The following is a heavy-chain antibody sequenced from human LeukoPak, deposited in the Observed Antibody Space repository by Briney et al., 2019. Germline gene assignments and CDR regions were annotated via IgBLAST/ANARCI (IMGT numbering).Heavy chain of an antibody. Sequence: SETLSLTCTVSGGSISSGGYYWNWIRQPAGKGLEWIGRIYASGSTNYNPSLKSRVTISVDKSKNQFSLMLTSATAADTAVYYCARSYLGGTYYDWFDPWGQGTLVTVSS. CDR3: ARSYLGGTYYDWFDP. D-gene: IGHD1-26*01. J-gene: IGHJ5*02. V-gene: IGHV4-61*02. CDR2: IYASGST. CDR1: GGSISSGGYY.